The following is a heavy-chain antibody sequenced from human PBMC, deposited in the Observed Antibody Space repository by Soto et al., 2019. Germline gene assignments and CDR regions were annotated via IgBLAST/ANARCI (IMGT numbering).Heavy chain of an antibody. CDR3: ARESSWNYHTAFDI. J-gene: IGHJ3*02. V-gene: IGHV3-48*02. CDR2: ITGGGDTI. CDR1: GFTFSDYA. Sequence: EVQVVESGGGLLQPGGSLRLSCAASGFTFSDYAMNWVRQAPGKGLEYISSITGGGDTIYSADSVKGRFTISRDNAKNSLFLQMNSLRDEDTAVYYCARESSWNYHTAFDIWGQGTMLTVSS. D-gene: IGHD1-7*01.